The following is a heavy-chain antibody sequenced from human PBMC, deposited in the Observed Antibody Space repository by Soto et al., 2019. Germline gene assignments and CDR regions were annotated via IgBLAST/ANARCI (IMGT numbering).Heavy chain of an antibody. J-gene: IGHJ4*02. CDR2: INHSGST. D-gene: IGHD5-12*01. CDR1: GGSFSGYY. Sequence: SETLSLTCAVYGGSFSGYYWSWIRQPPGKGLEWIGEINHSGSTNYNPSLKSRVTISVDTSKNQFSLKLSSVTAADTAVYYCARGDIVATIKYGFDYWGQGTLVTVSS. V-gene: IGHV4-34*01. CDR3: ARGDIVATIKYGFDY.